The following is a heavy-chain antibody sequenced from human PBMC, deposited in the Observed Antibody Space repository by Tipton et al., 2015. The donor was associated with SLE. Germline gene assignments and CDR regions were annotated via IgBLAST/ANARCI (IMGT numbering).Heavy chain of an antibody. Sequence: TLSLTCTVSGGSISSYYWSWIRQPAGKGLERIGRIYTSGSTNYNPSLKSRVTMSVDTSKNQFSLKLSSVTAADTAVYYCARLGYCSGGSCYSKGWFDPWGQGTLVTVSS. CDR3: ARLGYCSGGSCYSKGWFDP. V-gene: IGHV4-4*07. D-gene: IGHD2-15*01. CDR2: IYTSGST. CDR1: GGSISSYY. J-gene: IGHJ5*02.